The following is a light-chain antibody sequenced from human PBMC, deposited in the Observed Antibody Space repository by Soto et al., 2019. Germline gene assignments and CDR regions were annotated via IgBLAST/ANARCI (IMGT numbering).Light chain of an antibody. CDR1: QSMSSTY. Sequence: EIVLTQSPGTLSLSPGERATLSCRASQSMSSTYLAWYQQKPGQAPRLLIYGASSSASGIPDRFSGSGSGTDLTLPISRLKPEDFAVYYCQQYGSSPFTIGPGTKVDIK. CDR3: QQYGSSPFT. J-gene: IGKJ3*01. V-gene: IGKV3-20*01. CDR2: GAS.